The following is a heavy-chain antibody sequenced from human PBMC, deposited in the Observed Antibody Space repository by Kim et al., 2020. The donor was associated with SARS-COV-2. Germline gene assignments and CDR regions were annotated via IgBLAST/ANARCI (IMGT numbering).Heavy chain of an antibody. J-gene: IGHJ5*02. D-gene: IGHD2-2*01. CDR2: ISGSGGST. V-gene: IGHV3-23*01. CDR1: GFTFSSYA. Sequence: GGSLRLSCAASGFTFSSYAMSWVRQAPGKGLEWVSAISGSGGSTYYADSVKGRFTISRDNSKNTLYLQMNSLRAEDTAVYYCAKTVTLGYCSSTSCYAPWNWFDPWGQGTLVTVSS. CDR3: AKTVTLGYCSSTSCYAPWNWFDP.